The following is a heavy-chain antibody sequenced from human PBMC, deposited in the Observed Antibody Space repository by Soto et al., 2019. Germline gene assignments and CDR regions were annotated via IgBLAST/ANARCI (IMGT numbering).Heavy chain of an antibody. CDR2: IYYSGST. V-gene: IGHV4-39*01. Sequence: SETLSLTCTVSGGSISSSSYYWGWIRQPPGKGLEWIGSIYYSGSTYYNPSLKSRVTISVDTSKNQFSLKLSSVTAADTAVYYCARHQAFAELLLGGYGMDVWGQGTTVTVSS. CDR1: GGSISSSSYY. D-gene: IGHD2-15*01. CDR3: ARHQAFAELLLGGYGMDV. J-gene: IGHJ6*02.